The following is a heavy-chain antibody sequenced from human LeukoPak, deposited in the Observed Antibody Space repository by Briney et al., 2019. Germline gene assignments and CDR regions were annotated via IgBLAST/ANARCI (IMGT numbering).Heavy chain of an antibody. CDR2: ISWNSGSI. CDR1: GFTFDDYA. D-gene: IGHD4-23*01. J-gene: IGHJ6*02. Sequence: GGSLRLSCAASGFTFDDYAMHWVRQAPGKGLEWVSGISWNSGSIGYADSVKGRFTISRDNAKNSLYLQMNSLRAEDTALYYCAKDAGYGGNSRFDYYYGMDVWGQGTTVTVSS. V-gene: IGHV3-9*01. CDR3: AKDAGYGGNSRFDYYYGMDV.